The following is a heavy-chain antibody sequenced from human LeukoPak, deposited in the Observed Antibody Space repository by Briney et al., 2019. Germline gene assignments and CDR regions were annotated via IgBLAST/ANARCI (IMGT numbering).Heavy chain of an antibody. D-gene: IGHD4-17*01. CDR2: LTSSSTSI. V-gene: IGHV3-21*01. CDR1: GFPFSTFK. Sequence: PWGSLRPSFAAPGFPFSTFKKNWGPQAPGKGLGWGSTLTSSSTSIYFADSVKGRFTISRDNAKNSLYLQMNSLRAEDTAVYYCASGWGWGTVITYYMDVWGKGTTVTISS. J-gene: IGHJ6*03. CDR3: ASGWGWGTVITYYMDV.